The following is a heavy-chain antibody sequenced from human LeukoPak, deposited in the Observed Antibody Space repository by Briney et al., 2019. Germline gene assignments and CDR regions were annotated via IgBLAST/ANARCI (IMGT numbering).Heavy chain of an antibody. Sequence: SETLSLTCTVSGGSIGSTPYYWGWVRQPPGKGLEWIGTIFYSGTTYYNPSLNSRVTISVDTSKNQFSLKLTSVTAADTAVYYCARGYCSSTSCYPMDVWGKGTTVTVSS. D-gene: IGHD2-2*01. J-gene: IGHJ6*03. CDR2: IFYSGTT. V-gene: IGHV4-39*01. CDR3: ARGYCSSTSCYPMDV. CDR1: GGSIGSTPYY.